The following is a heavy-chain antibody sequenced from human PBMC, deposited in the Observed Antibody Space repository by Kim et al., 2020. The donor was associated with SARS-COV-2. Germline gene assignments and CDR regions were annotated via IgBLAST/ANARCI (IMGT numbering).Heavy chain of an antibody. D-gene: IGHD2-15*01. Sequence: GGSLRLSCVASGFTFSASSMTWVRQAPGRGLEFVAKMKEDGSEIFYADSVKGRFTISRDNTKNSLYLQMNSLRAEDPAVYYCSKGGRRRFDCLGQGTLVT. CDR1: GFTFSASS. CDR2: MKEDGSEI. V-gene: IGHV3-7*01. CDR3: SKGGRRRFDC. J-gene: IGHJ4*02.